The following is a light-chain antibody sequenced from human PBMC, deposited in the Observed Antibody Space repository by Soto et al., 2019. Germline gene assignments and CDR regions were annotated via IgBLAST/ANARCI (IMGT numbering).Light chain of an antibody. CDR3: KSYAGSNTYV. Sequence: SVLTQPPSASGSPGQSVTISCTGTRSDIGAYEFVSWYQHHPGKAPKLIIYEVVQRPSGVPDRFSGSKSGNTASLTVSGLQAADEADYYCKSYAGSNTYVFGTGTKV. V-gene: IGLV2-8*01. CDR2: EVV. CDR1: RSDIGAYEF. J-gene: IGLJ1*01.